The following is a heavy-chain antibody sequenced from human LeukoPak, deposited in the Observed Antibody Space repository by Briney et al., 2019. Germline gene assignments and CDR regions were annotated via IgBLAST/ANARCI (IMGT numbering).Heavy chain of an antibody. CDR1: GYTFTGYY. V-gene: IGHV1-2*02. CDR2: INPNSGGT. CDR3: ARTGRLSSSWYWFDP. J-gene: IGHJ5*02. Sequence: ASVKVSCKASGYTFTGYYMHWVRQAPGQGLEWMGWINPNSGGTYYAQKFQGRVTMTRDMSTSTVYMELSSLRSEDTAVYYCARTGRLSSSWYWFDPWGQGTLVTVSS. D-gene: IGHD6-13*01.